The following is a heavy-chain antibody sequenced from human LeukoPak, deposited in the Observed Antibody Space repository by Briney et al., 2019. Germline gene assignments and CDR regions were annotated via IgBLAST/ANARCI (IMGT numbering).Heavy chain of an antibody. J-gene: IGHJ4*02. CDR3: ARDLILADNGGSSAHDF. V-gene: IGHV3-21*01. D-gene: IGHD2-15*01. Sequence: GGSLRLSCTASEFTVSSNYMSWVRQAPGKGLEWVSSISDSSTYIYYSDSLKGRLTISRDNAKKSLYLQMNSLRAEDTAVYYCARDLILADNGGSSAHDFWGQGTLVTVSS. CDR2: ISDSSTYI. CDR1: EFTVSSNY.